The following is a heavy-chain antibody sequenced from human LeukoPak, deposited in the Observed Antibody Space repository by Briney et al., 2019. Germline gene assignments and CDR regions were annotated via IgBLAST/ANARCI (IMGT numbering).Heavy chain of an antibody. CDR3: AKEWYYYDSSGYYPHY. Sequence: PGGSLRLSCAASGFTFSSYAMSWVRQAPGKGLEWVSTLVGSGFTIYYSDSVKGRFTISRDNSKNTLYLQMNSLRAEDTAVYYCAKEWYYYDSSGYYPHYWGQGTLVTVSS. CDR2: LVGSGFTI. D-gene: IGHD3-22*01. J-gene: IGHJ4*02. CDR1: GFTFSSYA. V-gene: IGHV3-23*01.